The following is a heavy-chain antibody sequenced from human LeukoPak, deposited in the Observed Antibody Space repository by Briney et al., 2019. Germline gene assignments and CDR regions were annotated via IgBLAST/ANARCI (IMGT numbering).Heavy chain of an antibody. J-gene: IGHJ4*02. CDR1: GYSFTNYW. Sequence: GESLKISCKGSGYSFTNYWIAWVRQMPGKGLEWMGVIYPGDSDTRYSPSFQGQVTISADKSISTAYLQWSSLKASDTAMYYCATSAIVGPTLFDYWGQGTLVTVSS. V-gene: IGHV5-51*01. D-gene: IGHD1-26*01. CDR3: ATSAIVGPTLFDY. CDR2: IYPGDSDT.